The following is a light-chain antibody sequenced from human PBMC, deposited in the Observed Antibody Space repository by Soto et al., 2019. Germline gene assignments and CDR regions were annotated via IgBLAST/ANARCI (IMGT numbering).Light chain of an antibody. Sequence: QSALTQPRSVSGSPGQSVTISCTGTSSDVGAYNYVSWYQQHPAKAPNLMIYDVSKRPSGVPDRFSGSKSGNKASLTISGLQAEDEGDYYCCSYTNSAYVFGTGTKVTVL. V-gene: IGLV2-11*01. CDR3: CSYTNSAYV. J-gene: IGLJ1*01. CDR1: SSDVGAYNY. CDR2: DVS.